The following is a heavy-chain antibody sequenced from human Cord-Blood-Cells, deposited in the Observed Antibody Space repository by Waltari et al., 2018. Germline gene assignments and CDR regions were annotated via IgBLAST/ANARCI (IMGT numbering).Heavy chain of an antibody. J-gene: IGHJ4*02. D-gene: IGHD3-10*01. V-gene: IGHV3-48*03. Sequence: EVQLVASGGGLVQPGGSLRLSCAASGFTFSSYEMTWVRQAPGKGLEWVSYISSSGSTIYYADSVKGRFTISRDNAKNSLYLQMNSLRAEDTAVYYCARDGVLLWFGELFDYWGQGTLVTVSS. CDR1: GFTFSSYE. CDR2: ISSSGSTI. CDR3: ARDGVLLWFGELFDY.